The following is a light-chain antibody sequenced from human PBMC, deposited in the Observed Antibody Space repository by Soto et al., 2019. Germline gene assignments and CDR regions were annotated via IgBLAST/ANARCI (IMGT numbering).Light chain of an antibody. J-gene: IGLJ1*01. CDR3: GTWDNSLSAYV. CDR2: DNN. CDR1: SSNIGNNY. V-gene: IGLV1-51*01. Sequence: QSALTQPPSVSAAPGQKVTISCSGSSSNIGNNYVSWYQQLPGTAPKLLIYDNNKRPSGIPDRFSGSKSATSATLGITGLQTGDEADYYCGTWDNSLSAYVFGTGTKLTVL.